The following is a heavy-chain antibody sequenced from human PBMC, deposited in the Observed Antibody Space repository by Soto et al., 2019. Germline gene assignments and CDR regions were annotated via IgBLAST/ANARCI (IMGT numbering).Heavy chain of an antibody. CDR3: ARMVRGSNIDYYHYKDV. J-gene: IGHJ6*03. D-gene: IGHD3-10*01. CDR2: ISANSGDT. Sequence: QVQLVQSGAEVKKPGASVKVSCKASGYSFTSHGIRWVRQAPGQGLEWMGWISANSGDTNYAQKLQGRVTVTTDTSTSTAYLELRSLRSEDTAVYYCARMVRGSNIDYYHYKDVWGKGTRVTVSS. V-gene: IGHV1-18*01. CDR1: GYSFTSHG.